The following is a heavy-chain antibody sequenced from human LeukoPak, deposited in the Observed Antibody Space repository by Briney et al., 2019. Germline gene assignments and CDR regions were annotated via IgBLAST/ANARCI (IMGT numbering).Heavy chain of an antibody. D-gene: IGHD6-6*01. Sequence: ASVKVSCKASGYTFTGYYMHWVRQAPGQGLEWMGWINPNSGGTNYAQKFQGRVTMTRDTSISTAYMELSRLRSDDTAVYYCARVVAAPYYYYMDVWGKGTTVTVSS. CDR2: INPNSGGT. V-gene: IGHV1-2*02. J-gene: IGHJ6*03. CDR3: ARVVAAPYYYYMDV. CDR1: GYTFTGYY.